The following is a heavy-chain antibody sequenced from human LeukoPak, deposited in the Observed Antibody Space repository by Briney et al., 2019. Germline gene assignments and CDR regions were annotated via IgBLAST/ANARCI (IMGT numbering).Heavy chain of an antibody. CDR1: GFTFSSYW. Sequence: GGSLGLSCAASGFTFSSYWMHWVRQAPGKGLVWVPRINTDGSSTSYADSVKGRFTISRDNAKNTLYLQMNSLRAEDTAVYYCASEYYYYYMDVWGKGTTVTVSS. J-gene: IGHJ6*03. CDR3: ASEYYYYYMDV. V-gene: IGHV3-74*01. CDR2: INTDGSST.